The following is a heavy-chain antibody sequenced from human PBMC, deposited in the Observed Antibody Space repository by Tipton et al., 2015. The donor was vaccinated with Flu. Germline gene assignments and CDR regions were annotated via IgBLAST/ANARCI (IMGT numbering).Heavy chain of an antibody. CDR1: GFIVSDNF. V-gene: IGHV3-66*02. Sequence: SLRLSCAASGFIVSDNFMSWVRQAPGKGLEWVSIIYAGGTTSYADSVKGRFTISRYNSKNTLYLQMNSLRPEDTAVYYCARDVSGYSGYVHWGQGTLVNVSS. D-gene: IGHD5-12*01. CDR2: IYAGGTT. J-gene: IGHJ4*02. CDR3: ARDVSGYSGYVH.